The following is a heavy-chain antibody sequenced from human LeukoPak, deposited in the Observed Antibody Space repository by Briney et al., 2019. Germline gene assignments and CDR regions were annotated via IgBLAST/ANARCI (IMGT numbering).Heavy chain of an antibody. CDR1: GGSISSYY. V-gene: IGHV4-59*08. D-gene: IGHD2-15*01. J-gene: IGHJ4*02. CDR2: IYYSGST. CDR3: ARYCSGGSCYGHSLITMIVGGVFDY. Sequence: SETLSLTCTVSGGSISSYYWSWIRQPPGKGLEWIGYIYYSGSTNYNPSLKSRVTISVDTSKNQFSLKLSSVTAADTAVYYCARYCSGGSCYGHSLITMIVGGVFDYWGQGTLVTVSS.